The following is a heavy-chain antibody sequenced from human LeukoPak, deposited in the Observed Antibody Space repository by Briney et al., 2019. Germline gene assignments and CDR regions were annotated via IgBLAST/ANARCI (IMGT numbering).Heavy chain of an antibody. CDR3: ARRSTTGIAAAGHDY. Sequence: ASVKVSCKASGYTFTSYGISWVRQAPGQGLEWMGWISAYNGNTNYAQKLQGRVTMTTDTSTSTAYMELRSLRSDDTAVYYCARRSTTGIAAAGHDYWGQGTLVTVSS. D-gene: IGHD6-13*01. J-gene: IGHJ4*02. CDR2: ISAYNGNT. CDR1: GYTFTSYG. V-gene: IGHV1-18*01.